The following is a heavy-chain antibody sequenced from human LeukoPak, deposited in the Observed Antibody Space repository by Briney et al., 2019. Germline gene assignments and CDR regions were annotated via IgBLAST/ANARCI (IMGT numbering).Heavy chain of an antibody. CDR2: VYHSGST. V-gene: IGHV4-39*01. D-gene: IGHD2-15*01. Sequence: PSETLSLTCTVSGGSSSSRSYHWAWIRQPPGKGLEWIGTVYHSGSTYYNPSLNSRVTISVDTPKNQYSLKLSSVTAADTAVYYCARRDCSGGSCPGAYFDYWGQGTQVTVSS. J-gene: IGHJ4*02. CDR3: ARRDCSGGSCPGAYFDY. CDR1: GGSSSSRSYH.